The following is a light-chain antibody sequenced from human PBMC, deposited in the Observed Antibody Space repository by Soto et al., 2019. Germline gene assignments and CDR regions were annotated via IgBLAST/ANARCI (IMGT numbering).Light chain of an antibody. J-gene: IGLJ1*01. CDR2: EVN. V-gene: IGLV2-8*01. CDR1: SSDVGCYNY. CDR3: SSYAGSSNV. Sequence: QSVLTHPPSSSWSLLQSVTISCTGTSSDVGCYNYVSWYQQHPGKAPKLMIYEVNKRPSGVPDRFSGSKSGNTASLTVSGLQAEDEADYYCSSYAGSSNVFGTGTKV.